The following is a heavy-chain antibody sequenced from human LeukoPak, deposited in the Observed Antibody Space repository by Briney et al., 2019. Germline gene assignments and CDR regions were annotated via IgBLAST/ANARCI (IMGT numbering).Heavy chain of an antibody. J-gene: IGHJ4*02. CDR1: GFTFSTYS. Sequence: GGSLRLSCAAPGFTFSTYSMNWVRQAPGKGLEWVSSISSGSRYIYYADSLKGRFTISRDNSKNTLYLQMNSLRAEDTAVYYCAKGRSRDYSSGWYFDSWGQGTLVTVSS. CDR2: ISSGSRYI. CDR3: AKGRSRDYSSGWYFDS. D-gene: IGHD6-19*01. V-gene: IGHV3-21*04.